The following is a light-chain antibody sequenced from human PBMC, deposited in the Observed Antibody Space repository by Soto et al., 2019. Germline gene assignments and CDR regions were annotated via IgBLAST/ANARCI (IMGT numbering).Light chain of an antibody. V-gene: IGKV1-16*02. Sequence: DIQMTQSPSSVSASVGDRVTITCRASQGISTYLGWYQQKPGKAPKSLIYSASSLQSGVPSKFSGVGSGTEFTLTIPAMQPDDVATYYCQQYYRYPWTFGQWTKVEI. J-gene: IGKJ1*01. CDR1: QGISTY. CDR3: QQYYRYPWT. CDR2: SAS.